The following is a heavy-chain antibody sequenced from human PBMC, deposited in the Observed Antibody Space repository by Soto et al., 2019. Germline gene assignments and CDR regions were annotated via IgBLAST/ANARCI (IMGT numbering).Heavy chain of an antibody. Sequence: GGSLRLSCVASGFTFSHYWMTWVRQAPGKGLEWVANVNQDGSTEYYVDSVRGRFTISRDNAKNSLYLQMISLRAEDTAVYYCARELYTSSSAIDFWGQGTLVTVSS. V-gene: IGHV3-7*01. J-gene: IGHJ4*02. D-gene: IGHD6-6*01. CDR2: VNQDGSTE. CDR1: GFTFSHYW. CDR3: ARELYTSSSAIDF.